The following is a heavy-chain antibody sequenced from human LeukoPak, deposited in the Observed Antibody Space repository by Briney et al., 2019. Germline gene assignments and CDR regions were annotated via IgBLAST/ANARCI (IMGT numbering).Heavy chain of an antibody. D-gene: IGHD2-2*01. CDR3: AREGYCSSTSCPGDAFDI. CDR1: GYTFTSYD. CDR2: MNPNSGNT. J-gene: IGHJ3*02. V-gene: IGHV1-8*01. Sequence: ASVKVSCKASGYTFTSYDINWVRQATRQGLEWMGWMNPNSGNTGYAQKFQGRVTMTRNTSISTAYMELSSLRSEDTAVYYCAREGYCSSTSCPGDAFDIWGQGTMVTVSS.